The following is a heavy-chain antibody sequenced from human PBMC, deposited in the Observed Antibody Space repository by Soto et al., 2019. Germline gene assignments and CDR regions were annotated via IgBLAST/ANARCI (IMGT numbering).Heavy chain of an antibody. Sequence: PGPSQKISDKRSGYLFTRYWISWEHQLQGKGLEWMGGIDPSDSYTNYSPSLQGHVTISADKSISTAYLQWSSLKASDTAMYYWARQSLTAFRWDYYGMDCWGQGTRVT. CDR3: ARQSLTAFRWDYYGMDC. V-gene: IGHV5-10-1*01. CDR1: GYLFTRYW. J-gene: IGHJ6*02. CDR2: IDPSDSYT. D-gene: IGHD2-21*02.